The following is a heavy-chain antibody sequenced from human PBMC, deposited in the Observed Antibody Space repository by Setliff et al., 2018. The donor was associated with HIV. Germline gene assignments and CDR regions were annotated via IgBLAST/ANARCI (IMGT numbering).Heavy chain of an antibody. J-gene: IGHJ4*02. CDR3: GRAQIAARRPFDY. D-gene: IGHD6-6*01. Sequence: SETLSLTCAVYGGSFSNYYWSWIRQSPGKGLEWIGEINHRGSTNYSPSLKIRALISADTSKNQFSLRLTSVTAADTAMYYCGRAQIAARRPFDYWGQGTLVTVSS. V-gene: IGHV4-34*01. CDR1: GGSFSNYY. CDR2: INHRGST.